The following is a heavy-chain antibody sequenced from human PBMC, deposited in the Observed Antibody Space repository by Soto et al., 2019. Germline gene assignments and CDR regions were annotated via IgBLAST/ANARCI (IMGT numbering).Heavy chain of an antibody. CDR3: AVLSALTKYYFDS. J-gene: IGHJ4*01. Sequence: PSETLSLTCSVSGASFSGTYWSWIRQPPGKGLEWIGYAYYSGNTVYNPSLKSRVSISVDTSKKHVCLRLNSVTAAATAVYYCAVLSALTKYYFDSWGHGTVVTVSS. V-gene: IGHV4-59*13. CDR1: GASFSGTY. CDR2: AYYSGNT. D-gene: IGHD3-3*01.